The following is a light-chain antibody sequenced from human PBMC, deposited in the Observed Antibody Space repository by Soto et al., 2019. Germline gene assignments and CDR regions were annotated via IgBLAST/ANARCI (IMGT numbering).Light chain of an antibody. J-gene: IGKJ4*01. Sequence: EIVMTQSPVTLSLSPGDTATLSCRASHDVTRRLAWYQVKHGQAPRLLIYDASTGGTGLPARFSGTGSGTEFTLTISSLQSEDFAVYYCQHYTNWPLTFGGGTKVDIK. CDR1: HDVTRR. CDR2: DAS. V-gene: IGKV3-15*01. CDR3: QHYTNWPLT.